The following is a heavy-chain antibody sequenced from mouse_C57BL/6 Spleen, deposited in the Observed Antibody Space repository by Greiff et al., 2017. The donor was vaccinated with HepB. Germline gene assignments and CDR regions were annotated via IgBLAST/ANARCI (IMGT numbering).Heavy chain of an antibody. D-gene: IGHD2-3*01. Sequence: EVQLQESGTVLARPGASVKMSCKTSGYTFTSYWMHWVKQRPGQGLEWIGAIYPGNSDTSYNQKSKGKAKLTAVTSASTAYMELSSLTNEDSAVYYCTRRRTYDGYYEYYYAMDYWGQGTSVTVSS. V-gene: IGHV1-5*01. J-gene: IGHJ4*01. CDR3: TRRRTYDGYYEYYYAMDY. CDR2: IYPGNSDT. CDR1: GYTFTSYW.